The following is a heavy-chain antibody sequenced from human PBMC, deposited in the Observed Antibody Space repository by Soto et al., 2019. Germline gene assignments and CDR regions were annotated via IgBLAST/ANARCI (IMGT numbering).Heavy chain of an antibody. D-gene: IGHD3-22*01. V-gene: IGHV3-23*01. J-gene: IGHJ4*02. CDR1: GLTFSNYG. CDR2: IHKSGGRT. CDR3: AKEIDDYYDSSHNLDS. Sequence: GRSRRLACRASGLTFSNYGINWGGQAPGKRLEWVSTIHKSGGRTYYADSVKGRFTISRDNSKNTLYLHMNTLRVEDTAVYYCAKEIDDYYDSSHNLDSWGQGTLVTVSS.